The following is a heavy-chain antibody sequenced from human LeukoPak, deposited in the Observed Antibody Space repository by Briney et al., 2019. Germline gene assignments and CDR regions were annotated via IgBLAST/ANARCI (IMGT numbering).Heavy chain of an antibody. CDR1: GGSISIYY. CDR2: IYTSRST. J-gene: IGHJ5*02. CDR3: ARGISWFDP. V-gene: IGHV4-4*09. D-gene: IGHD2-15*01. Sequence: SDTLSLLCTVSGGSISIYYWSWIRHPPGKGLEWIGYIYTSRSTNYNPSLKSRVTISVDTSKNQFSLKLSSVAAADTAVYYCARGISWFDPWGQGTLVTVSS.